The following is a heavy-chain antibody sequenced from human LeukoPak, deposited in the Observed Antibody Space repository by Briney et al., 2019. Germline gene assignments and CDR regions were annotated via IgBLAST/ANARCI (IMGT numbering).Heavy chain of an antibody. CDR2: INNDGRST. CDR1: GFTFSFYW. Sequence: GGSLRLSCASSGFTFSFYWMHWVRQAPGKGLVWVSRINNDGRSTSYAGSVKGRFTISRDNAKNTLYLQMNSLRAEDTAVYYRARDNEYCTGGTCRLDYWGLGALVTVSS. V-gene: IGHV3-74*01. J-gene: IGHJ4*02. D-gene: IGHD2-15*01. CDR3: ARDNEYCTGGTCRLDY.